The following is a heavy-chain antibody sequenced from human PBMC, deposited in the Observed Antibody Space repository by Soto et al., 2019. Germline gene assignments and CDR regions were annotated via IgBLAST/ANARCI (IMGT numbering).Heavy chain of an antibody. CDR1: GFTFSSYA. J-gene: IGHJ4*02. CDR3: ARERGYSYGYSFHS. V-gene: IGHV3-30-3*01. D-gene: IGHD5-18*01. Sequence: QVQLVESGGGVVQPGRSLRLSCAASGFTFSSYAMHWVRQAPGKGLEWVAVISYDGSNKYYADSVKGRFTISRDNSKNTLYLQMNSLRAEDTAVYYCARERGYSYGYSFHSWGQGTLVTVSS. CDR2: ISYDGSNK.